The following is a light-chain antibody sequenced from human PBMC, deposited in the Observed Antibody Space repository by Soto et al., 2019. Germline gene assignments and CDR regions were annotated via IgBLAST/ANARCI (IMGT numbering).Light chain of an antibody. J-gene: IGKJ4*01. Sequence: DFQMTQSPSSLSASVGDRVTITCQASQDISNYLNWYQQKPGKAPKLLIYDASNLETGVPSRFSGSGSGTDFTFTISSLQPEDIATYYCQQYDNPPLTFGGGTKVEIK. CDR2: DAS. V-gene: IGKV1-33*01. CDR1: QDISNY. CDR3: QQYDNPPLT.